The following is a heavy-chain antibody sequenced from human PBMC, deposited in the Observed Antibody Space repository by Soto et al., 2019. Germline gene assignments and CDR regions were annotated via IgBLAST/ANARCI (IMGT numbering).Heavy chain of an antibody. CDR2: LSHSGRT. CDR3: GRGDFPAVVDY. V-gene: IGHV4-39*01. Sequence: SETLSLTCSVSGAFISSDAFYWGWFRQPPGKGLEWIGSLSHSGRTFYNASLRSRVEISAETLQFSLRLNSVSAADTAIYYCGRGDFPAVVDYWVRGSLVTVSS. CDR1: GAFISSDAFY. J-gene: IGHJ4*02. D-gene: IGHD6-6*01.